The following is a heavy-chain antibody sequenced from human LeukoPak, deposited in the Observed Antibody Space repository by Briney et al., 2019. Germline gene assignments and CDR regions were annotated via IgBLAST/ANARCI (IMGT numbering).Heavy chain of an antibody. CDR2: INWNGGST. V-gene: IGHV3-20*04. D-gene: IGHD3-3*01. J-gene: IGHJ4*02. CDR3: ARDLYYDFWSGYPD. CDR1: GFTFDDYG. Sequence: GGSLRLSCAASGFTFDDYGMSWVRQAPGKGLEWVSGINWNGGSTGYADSVKGRFTISRDNAKNSLYLQMNSLRAEDTALYYCARDLYYDFWSGYPDWGQGTLVTVSS.